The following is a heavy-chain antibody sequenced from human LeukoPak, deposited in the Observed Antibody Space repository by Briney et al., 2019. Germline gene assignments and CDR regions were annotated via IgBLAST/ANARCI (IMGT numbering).Heavy chain of an antibody. CDR2: ISESGSNT. CDR1: GFTFSIHA. Sequence: GGSLRLSCAASGFTFSIHAMSWVRQAPGKGLEWVSGISESGSNTYYADSVKGRFTISRDNAKNSLYLQMNSLRAEDTAVYYCARGAEDIDYWGQGTLVTVSS. V-gene: IGHV3-23*01. J-gene: IGHJ4*02. CDR3: ARGAEDIDY. D-gene: IGHD6-19*01.